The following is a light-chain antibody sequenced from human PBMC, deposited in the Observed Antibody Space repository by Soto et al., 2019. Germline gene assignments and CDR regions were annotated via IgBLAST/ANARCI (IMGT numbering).Light chain of an antibody. CDR2: DVS. CDR3: SSYTSSSTLVV. V-gene: IGLV2-14*01. Sequence: QAVVTQPASVSGSPGQSITISCTGTSSDVGGYNYVSWYQQHQGKAPKLLIYDVSNRPSGVSNRFSGSKSGNTASLTLSGLQDEDEADYYCSSYTSSSTLVVFGGGTKVTVL. J-gene: IGLJ2*01. CDR1: SSDVGGYNY.